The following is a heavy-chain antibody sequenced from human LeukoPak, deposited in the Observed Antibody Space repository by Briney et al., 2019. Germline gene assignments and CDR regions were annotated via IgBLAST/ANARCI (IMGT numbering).Heavy chain of an antibody. Sequence: GSLRLSCAASGFTFDDYAMHWVRQAPGKGLEWVSSISSSSSYIYYADSVKGRFTISRDNAKNSLYLQMNSLRAEDTAVYYCARAPYGSGSYSGSDYWGQGTLVTVSS. J-gene: IGHJ4*02. V-gene: IGHV3-21*01. CDR2: ISSSSSYI. CDR1: GFTFDDYA. CDR3: ARAPYGSGSYSGSDY. D-gene: IGHD3-10*01.